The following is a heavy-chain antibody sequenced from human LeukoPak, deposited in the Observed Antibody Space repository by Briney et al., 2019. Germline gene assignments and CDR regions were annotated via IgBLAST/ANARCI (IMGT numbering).Heavy chain of an antibody. CDR3: ARSKAAAGTADIDP. Sequence: GGSLRLSCAASGLTLDDYGRGWVRQAPGKGLEWVSGINWYGGSTAYAACVNGRFPIPSDNAKQSLYLQTDILRTGDTALYDCARSKAAAGTADIDPWGEGTLVTVSS. J-gene: IGHJ5*01. CDR1: GLTLDDYG. D-gene: IGHD6-13*01. CDR2: INWYGGST. V-gene: IGHV3-20*01.